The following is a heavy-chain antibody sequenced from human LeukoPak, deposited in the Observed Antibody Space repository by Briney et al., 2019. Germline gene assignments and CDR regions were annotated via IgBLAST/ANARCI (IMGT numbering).Heavy chain of an antibody. CDR1: GYSFTSYW. D-gene: IGHD4-17*01. Sequence: GESLQISCKGSGYSFTSYWIGWGRQMPGKGLEWMGITYPGDSGTRYSPSFQGQVTISADKSISTAYLQWSSLKASDTAMYYCARPADYGDYYFDYWGQGTLVTVSS. CDR2: TYPGDSGT. J-gene: IGHJ4*02. CDR3: ARPADYGDYYFDY. V-gene: IGHV5-51*01.